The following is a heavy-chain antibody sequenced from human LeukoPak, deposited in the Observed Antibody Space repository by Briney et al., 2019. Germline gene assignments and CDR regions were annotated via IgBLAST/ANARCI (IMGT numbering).Heavy chain of an antibody. CDR2: IYSSGST. J-gene: IGHJ3*02. D-gene: IGHD4-17*01. V-gene: IGHV4-39*07. Sequence: WVRPAPGKGLEGIGSIYSSGSTYYNPSLKSRVTISVDTSKNQFSLKLSSVTAADTAVYYCARGPMTTVNDAFDIWGQGTMVTVSS. CDR3: ARGPMTTVNDAFDI.